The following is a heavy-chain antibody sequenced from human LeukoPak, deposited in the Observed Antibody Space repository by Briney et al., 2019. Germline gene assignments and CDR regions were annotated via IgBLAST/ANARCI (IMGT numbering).Heavy chain of an antibody. J-gene: IGHJ4*02. V-gene: IGHV1-46*01. CDR3: ARDIDPNYGDSYLDY. D-gene: IGHD4-17*01. Sequence: ASVKVSCKASGYTFTGYYMHWVRQAPGQGLEWMGIINPSGGSTSYAQKFQGRVTMTRDMSTSTVYMELRSLRSDDTAVYYCARDIDPNYGDSYLDYWGQGTLVTVSS. CDR1: GYTFTGYY. CDR2: INPSGGST.